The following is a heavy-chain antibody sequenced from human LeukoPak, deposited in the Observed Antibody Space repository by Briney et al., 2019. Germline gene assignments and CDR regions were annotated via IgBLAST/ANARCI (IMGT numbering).Heavy chain of an antibody. CDR1: GGTFSSYA. Sequence: SVKVSCKASGGTFSSYAISWVRQAPGQGLEWMGGIIPIFGTANYAQKFQGRVTITTDGSTSTAYMELSSLRSEDTAVYYCARTPPSCPNWFDPWGQGTLVTVSS. CDR2: IIPIFGTA. CDR3: ARTPPSCPNWFDP. J-gene: IGHJ5*02. D-gene: IGHD2-2*01. V-gene: IGHV1-69*05.